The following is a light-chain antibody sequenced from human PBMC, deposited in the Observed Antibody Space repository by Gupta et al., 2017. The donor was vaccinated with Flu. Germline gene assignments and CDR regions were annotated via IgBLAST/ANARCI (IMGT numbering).Light chain of an antibody. Sequence: SYAWTQPLSAPVSPGPTAHIPCAGNKLGDRFVSWYQKTAGRSPLLVIFQDTQRPSEIPERFSGANAGSTATLTISGTQTMDEADYYCQAWEGTTAFFGGGTNLTVV. CDR2: QDT. V-gene: IGLV3-1*01. CDR1: KLGDRF. J-gene: IGLJ2*01. CDR3: QAWEGTTAF.